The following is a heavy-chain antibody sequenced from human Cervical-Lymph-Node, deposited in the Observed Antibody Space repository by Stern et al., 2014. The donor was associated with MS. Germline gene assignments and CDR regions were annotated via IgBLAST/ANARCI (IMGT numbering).Heavy chain of an antibody. CDR1: GFTFKSYT. Sequence: VHLVESGGGVVQPGRSLRLSCAAFGFTFKSYTMHWARQAPGKGLEWVAVIIYNGTNKYYADSVKGRFTISRDNSKNTLFLQMNNLRPEDTAVYYCAKYTQSFDSWGQGTLVTVSS. J-gene: IGHJ4*02. CDR3: AKYTQSFDS. D-gene: IGHD1-1*01. V-gene: IGHV3-30*14. CDR2: IIYNGTNK.